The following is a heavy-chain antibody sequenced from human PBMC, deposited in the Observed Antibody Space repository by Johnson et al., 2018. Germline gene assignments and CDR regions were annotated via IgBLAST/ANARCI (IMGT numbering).Heavy chain of an antibody. CDR1: GFTFGDYA. J-gene: IGHJ6*03. D-gene: IGHD3-22*01. Sequence: VQLVQSGGGLVQPGRSLRVTCTASGFTFGDYAMSWFRQAPGKGLEWVGFIGSKLYGGTTEYAASVKGRFTISRDDSRSIAYLKMNSLKTEDTAVYYCTRGRTSGYSYYYYYMDVWGKGTTVTVSS. CDR3: TRGRTSGYSYYYYYMDV. V-gene: IGHV3-49*03. CDR2: IGSKLYGGTT.